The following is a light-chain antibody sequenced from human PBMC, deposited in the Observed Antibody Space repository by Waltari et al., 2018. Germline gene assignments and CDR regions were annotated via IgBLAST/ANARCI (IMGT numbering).Light chain of an antibody. Sequence: QSALTQPASVSGSPGQAISISCTGTSSDVGGYNYVSWYQQHPGKAPKFMIYDVSTRASGVSNRFSGSKSGNTTSLTISGLQAEDEADYYCSSYTSSSTVVFGGGTKLTVL. V-gene: IGLV2-14*01. CDR1: SSDVGGYNY. CDR2: DVS. CDR3: SSYTSSSTVV. J-gene: IGLJ2*01.